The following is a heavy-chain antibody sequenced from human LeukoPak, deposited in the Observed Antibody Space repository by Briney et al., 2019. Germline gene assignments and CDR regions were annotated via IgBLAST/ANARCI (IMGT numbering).Heavy chain of an antibody. V-gene: IGHV3-53*01. D-gene: IGHD3-22*01. CDR2: LYTSGTT. CDR1: GFTVSDYY. J-gene: IGHJ3*02. Sequence: GGSLRLSCAASGFTVSDYYMTWVRQAPGKGLEWVSVLYTSGTTYYADSVKGRFTISRDNSKNTLYLQMNSLRAEDTAVYYCAKGTYYYDSSGYQDAFDIWGQGTMVTVSS. CDR3: AKGTYYYDSSGYQDAFDI.